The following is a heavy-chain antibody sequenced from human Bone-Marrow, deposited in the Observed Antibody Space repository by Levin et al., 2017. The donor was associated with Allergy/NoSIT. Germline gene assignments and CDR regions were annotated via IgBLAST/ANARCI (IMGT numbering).Heavy chain of an antibody. CDR3: ARDIAAAALLAFDI. V-gene: IGHV3-48*01. Sequence: GGSLRLSCAASGFTFSSYSMNWVRQAPGKGLEWVSYISSSSSTIYYADSVKGRFTISRDNAKNSLYLQMNSLRAEDTAVYYCARDIAAAALLAFDIWGQGTMVTVSS. J-gene: IGHJ3*02. D-gene: IGHD6-13*01. CDR2: ISSSSSTI. CDR1: GFTFSSYS.